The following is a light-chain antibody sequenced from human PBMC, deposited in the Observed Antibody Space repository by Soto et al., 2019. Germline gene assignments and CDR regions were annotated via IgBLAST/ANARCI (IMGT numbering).Light chain of an antibody. V-gene: IGLV1-44*01. Sequence: QSVLTQPPSASGTPGQRVTISCSGSSSNIGSNNVNWYQQLPGTAPKLLIYASSQRPSGVPDRFSGSKSGTSASLAISGRQSEDEADYYCGAWDDSLNGDGVFGGGTKLTVL. J-gene: IGLJ3*02. CDR1: SSNIGSNN. CDR2: ASS. CDR3: GAWDDSLNGDGV.